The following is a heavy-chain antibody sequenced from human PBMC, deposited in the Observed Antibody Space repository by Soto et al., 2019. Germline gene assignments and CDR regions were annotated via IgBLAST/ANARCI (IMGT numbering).Heavy chain of an antibody. J-gene: IGHJ4*02. CDR3: ARTPLRYFDWLFPYYFDY. CDR1: GFTVSSNY. V-gene: IGHV3-66*01. CDR2: IYSGGST. D-gene: IGHD3-9*01. Sequence: GGSLRLSCAASGFTVSSNYMSWVRQAPGKGLEWVSVIYSGGSTYYADSVKGRFTISRDNSKNTLYLQMNSLRAEDTAVYYCARTPLRYFDWLFPYYFDYWGQGTLVTVSS.